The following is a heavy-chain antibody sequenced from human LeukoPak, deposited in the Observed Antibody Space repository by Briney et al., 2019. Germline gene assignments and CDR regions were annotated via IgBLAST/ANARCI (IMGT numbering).Heavy chain of an antibody. D-gene: IGHD5-24*01. CDR2: IYYSGST. CDR3: ASSGDGYNYAFDI. J-gene: IGHJ3*02. CDR1: GGSISSYY. V-gene: IGHV4-59*01. Sequence: SETLSLTCTVSGGSISSYYWSWIRQPPGKGLEWIGYIYYSGSTNYNPSLKSRVTISVDTSKNQFSLKLSSVTATDTAVYYCASSGDGYNYAFDIWGQGTMVTVSS.